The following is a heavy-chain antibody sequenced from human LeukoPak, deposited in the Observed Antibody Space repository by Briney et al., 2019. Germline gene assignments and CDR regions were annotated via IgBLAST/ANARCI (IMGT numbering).Heavy chain of an antibody. Sequence: RPGGSLRLSCAASGFTFSSYAMSWVRQAPGKGLEWVSAISGSGGSTYYADSVKGRLTISRDNSKNTLYLQMNSLRAEDTDVYYCAKDGKELLLCYYFDYWGQGTLVTVSS. V-gene: IGHV3-23*01. J-gene: IGHJ4*02. CDR3: AKDGKELLLCYYFDY. D-gene: IGHD1-26*01. CDR2: ISGSGGST. CDR1: GFTFSSYA.